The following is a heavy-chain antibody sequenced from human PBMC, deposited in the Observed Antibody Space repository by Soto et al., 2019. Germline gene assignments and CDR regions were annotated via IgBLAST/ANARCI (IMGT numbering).Heavy chain of an antibody. Sequence: PGGSLRLSCAASGFTFSSYAINWVRQAPGKGLEWVSTISGSGENTYYADSVKGRFTISRDNSKNMLYLQMNSLRAEDTAVYYCARSPSHYANFAYWGQGTLVTVSS. CDR2: ISGSGENT. D-gene: IGHD4-4*01. V-gene: IGHV3-23*01. CDR1: GFTFSSYA. J-gene: IGHJ4*02. CDR3: ARSPSHYANFAY.